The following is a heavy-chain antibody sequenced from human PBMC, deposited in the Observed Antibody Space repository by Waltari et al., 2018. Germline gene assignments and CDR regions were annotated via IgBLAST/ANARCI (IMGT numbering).Heavy chain of an antibody. V-gene: IGHV1-69*13. Sequence: QVQLVQSGAEVKKPGSSVKVSCKASGGTFSSYAISWVRQAPGQGLEWMGGIIPIFGTANYAQKFQGRVTITADESTSTAYMELSSLRSEDTAVYYCARLSGSGTMVQGVTSTDAFDIWGQGTMVTVSS. J-gene: IGHJ3*02. CDR1: GGTFSSYA. D-gene: IGHD3-10*01. CDR3: ARLSGSGTMVQGVTSTDAFDI. CDR2: IIPIFGTA.